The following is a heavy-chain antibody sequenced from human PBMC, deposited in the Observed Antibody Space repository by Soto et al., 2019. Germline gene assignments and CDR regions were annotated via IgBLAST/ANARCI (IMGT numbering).Heavy chain of an antibody. Sequence: PSETLSLTCAVYGGSFSGYYWSWIRQPPGKGLEWIGEINHSGSTNYNPSLKSRVTISVDTSKNQFSLKLSSVTAADTAVYYCASLQATIVVAAHTHFDYWGQGTLVTVSS. CDR2: INHSGST. V-gene: IGHV4-34*01. D-gene: IGHD3-22*01. J-gene: IGHJ4*02. CDR3: ASLQATIVVAAHTHFDY. CDR1: GGSFSGYY.